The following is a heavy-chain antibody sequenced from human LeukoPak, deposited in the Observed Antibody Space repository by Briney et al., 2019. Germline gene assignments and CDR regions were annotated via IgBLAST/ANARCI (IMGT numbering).Heavy chain of an antibody. V-gene: IGHV4-59*01. D-gene: IGHD7-27*01. CDR2: IYYSGTT. J-gene: IGHJ4*02. CDR1: GGSISSYY. Sequence: SETLSLTCTVSGGSISSYYWSWIRQSPGKGLEWIGYIYYSGTTSYNPSLKSRVTISLDTSKNQFSLKLSSVAAAESAVYYCARGANWGSPDYWGQGTLVTVSS. CDR3: ARGANWGSPDY.